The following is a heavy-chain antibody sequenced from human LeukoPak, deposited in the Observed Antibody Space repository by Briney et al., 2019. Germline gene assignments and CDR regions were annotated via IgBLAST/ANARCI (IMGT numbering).Heavy chain of an antibody. CDR1: GYTLTELS. J-gene: IGHJ6*02. V-gene: IGHV1-24*01. CDR2: FDPEDGET. Sequence: ASVKVSCKVSGYTLTELSIHWVRQAPGRGLEWMGGFDPEDGETIYAQKFQGRVTMTEDTSTETAYMELSSLRSEDTAVYYCVTLGWFGEAYGMDVWGQGTTVTVSS. D-gene: IGHD3-10*01. CDR3: VTLGWFGEAYGMDV.